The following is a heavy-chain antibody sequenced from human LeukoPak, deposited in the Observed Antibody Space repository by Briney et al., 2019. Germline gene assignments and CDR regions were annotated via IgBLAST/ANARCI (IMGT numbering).Heavy chain of an antibody. CDR1: GGSISSGGYY. J-gene: IGHJ4*02. Sequence: SETLSLTCTVSGGSISSGGYYWSWIRQHPGKGLEWIGYIYYSGSTYYNPSPKSRVTISVDTSKNQFSLKLSSVTAADTAVYYCARGHRGVVVPAALDYWGQGTLVTVSS. V-gene: IGHV4-31*03. CDR3: ARGHRGVVVPAALDY. D-gene: IGHD2-2*01. CDR2: IYYSGST.